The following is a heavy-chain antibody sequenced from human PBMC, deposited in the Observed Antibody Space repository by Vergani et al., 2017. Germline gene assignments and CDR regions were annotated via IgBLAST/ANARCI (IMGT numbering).Heavy chain of an antibody. V-gene: IGHV3-30*18. CDR3: AKEYYYDSSGGFDY. CDR2: ISYDGSNK. J-gene: IGHJ4*02. D-gene: IGHD3-22*01. CDR1: GFTFSSYG. Sequence: VQLVESGGGLIQPGGSLRLSCAASGFTFSSYGMHWVRQAPGKGLEWVAVISYDGSNKYYADSVKGRFTISRDNSKNTLYLQMNSLRAEDTAVYYCAKEYYYDSSGGFDYWGQGTLVTVSS.